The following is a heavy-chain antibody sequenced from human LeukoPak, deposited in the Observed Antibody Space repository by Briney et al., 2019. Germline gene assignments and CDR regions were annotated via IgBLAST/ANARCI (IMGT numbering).Heavy chain of an antibody. D-gene: IGHD6-13*01. CDR1: GFTFGYYA. J-gene: IGHJ4*02. CDR3: SRYSNSWDLDY. CDR2: IRSKGDGGTT. Sequence: PGGSLRLSCTASGFTFGYYAMSWVRQAPGKGLEWVGFIRSKGDGGTTEYAASVKGRFSISRDDSKSIAYLQMNSLKSEDTAVYYCSRYSNSWDLDYWGQGTLVTVSS. V-gene: IGHV3-49*04.